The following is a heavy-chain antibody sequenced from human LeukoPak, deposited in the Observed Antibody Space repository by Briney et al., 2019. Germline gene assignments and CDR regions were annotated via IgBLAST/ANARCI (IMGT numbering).Heavy chain of an antibody. Sequence: SETLSLTCTVSGGSISSSRYHWGWIRQPPGKGLEWIGSIYYGGTTFYNPSLKSRVTISVDTSKNQFSLKVSSVTAADTAVYYCATTYSCTSGGYDYWGQGTLVTVSS. V-gene: IGHV4-39*01. D-gene: IGHD5-18*01. CDR1: GGSISSSRYH. CDR2: IYYGGTT. J-gene: IGHJ4*02. CDR3: ATTYSCTSGGYDY.